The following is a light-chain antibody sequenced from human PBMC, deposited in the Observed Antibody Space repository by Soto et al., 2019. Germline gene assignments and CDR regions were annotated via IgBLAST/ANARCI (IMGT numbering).Light chain of an antibody. CDR1: QSVSSW. J-gene: IGKJ1*01. CDR2: NAS. Sequence: IQLTQSPSSLSASVGDRVTITCRASQSVSSWLALYQQKPGKAAELLIYNASSLESGAHSTFSGSGSGTEFTLTITSLQPEAVAISYCKQYHSYSPWTFGQGTKG. CDR3: KQYHSYSPWT. V-gene: IGKV1-5*03.